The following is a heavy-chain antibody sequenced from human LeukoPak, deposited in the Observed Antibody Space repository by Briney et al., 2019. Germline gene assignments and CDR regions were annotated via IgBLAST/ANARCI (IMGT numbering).Heavy chain of an antibody. CDR1: GYTFTSYD. CDR2: MNPNSGNT. V-gene: IGHV1-8*01. D-gene: IGHD2-21*01. Sequence: ASVKVSCKASGYTFTSYDINWVRQATGQGLEWMGWMNPNSGNTGYAQKFQGRVTMTRSTSISTAYMGLSSLTFEDTAVYYCTRSVRNGHIDYWGQGTLVTVSS. CDR3: TRSVRNGHIDY. J-gene: IGHJ4*02.